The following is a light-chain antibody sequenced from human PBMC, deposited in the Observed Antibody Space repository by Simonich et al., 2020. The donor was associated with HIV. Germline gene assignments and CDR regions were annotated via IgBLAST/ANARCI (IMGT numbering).Light chain of an antibody. J-gene: IGKJ1*01. CDR2: WAS. V-gene: IGKV4-1*01. Sequence: DIVMTQSPDSLAVSLGERATINCKSSQNVLYSSNNKNYLAWYQQKPGQPPKLRIYWASTRESGVPDRFSGSGSGTDFTLTISSLQAEDVAVYYCQQYYSTPTFGQGTKVEIK. CDR1: QNVLYSSNNKNY. CDR3: QQYYSTPT.